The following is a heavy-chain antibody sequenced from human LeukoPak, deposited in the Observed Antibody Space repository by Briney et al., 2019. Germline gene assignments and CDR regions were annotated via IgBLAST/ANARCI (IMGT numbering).Heavy chain of an antibody. V-gene: IGHV3-48*03. Sequence: GGSLRLSCAASGFTFSNYEMNWVRQAPGKGLEWVSYIGTSGSTKYYADSVRGRFTISRDNAENSLHLQMNSPRAEDAAVYYCARRYCSSTSCTLDYWGQGTLVTVSS. CDR1: GFTFSNYE. CDR2: IGTSGSTK. D-gene: IGHD2-2*01. J-gene: IGHJ4*02. CDR3: ARRYCSSTSCTLDY.